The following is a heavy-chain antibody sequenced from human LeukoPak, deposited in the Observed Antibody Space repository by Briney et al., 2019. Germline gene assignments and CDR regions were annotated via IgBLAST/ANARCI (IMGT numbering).Heavy chain of an antibody. J-gene: IGHJ6*02. V-gene: IGHV3-21*01. Sequence: AGGSLRLSCAAPGFTFSSYSMNWVRQAPGKGLEWVSSISSSSSYIYYADSVKGRFTISRDNAKNSLYLQMNSLRAEDTAVYYCARDLYDSSGYYYPYYYYGMDVWGQGTTVTVSS. CDR1: GFTFSSYS. CDR2: ISSSSSYI. CDR3: ARDLYDSSGYYYPYYYYGMDV. D-gene: IGHD3-22*01.